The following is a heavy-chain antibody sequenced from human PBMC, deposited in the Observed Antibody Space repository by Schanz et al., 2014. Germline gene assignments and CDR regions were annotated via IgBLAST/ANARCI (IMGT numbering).Heavy chain of an antibody. Sequence: EVHLEESGGGLVQPGGSRKLSVAASGLTFGNGNRPWVRRAQGKGLEWVSRMIGSGSSVFYADSVKGRFTISRDNLKNTVYLQMNSLRAGDTAVYYCAKDGRLPYYGTGSDFDYWGQGTLVDVSS. CDR1: GLTFGNGN. CDR2: MIGSGSSV. D-gene: IGHD3-22*01. CDR3: AKDGRLPYYGTGSDFDY. V-gene: IGHV3-23*04. J-gene: IGHJ4*02.